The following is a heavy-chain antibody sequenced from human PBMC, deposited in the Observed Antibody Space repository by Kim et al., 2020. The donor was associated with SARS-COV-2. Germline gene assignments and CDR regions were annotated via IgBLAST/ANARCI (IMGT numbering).Heavy chain of an antibody. CDR2: ISWDGGST. CDR3: AKDIAPPPDYYYGMDV. CDR1: GFTFDDYA. J-gene: IGHJ6*02. Sequence: GGSLRLSCAASGFTFDDYAMYWVRQAPGKGLEWVSLISWDGGSTYYADSVKGRFTISRDNSKNSLYLQMNSLRAEDTALYYCAKDIAPPPDYYYGMDVWGQGTTVTVSS. D-gene: IGHD2-2*01. V-gene: IGHV3-43D*03.